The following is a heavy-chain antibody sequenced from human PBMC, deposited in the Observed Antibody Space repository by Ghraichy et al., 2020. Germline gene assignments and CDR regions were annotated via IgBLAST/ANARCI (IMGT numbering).Heavy chain of an antibody. Sequence: SQTLSLTCGVSGYSINSGYYWGWIRQSPGKGLEWIGNMFHIGSTYYNPSLKSRVTISIDTSKNQFSLKLTSVTAADTAVYYCVRQQSDYYDRRGHSDYWGQGTLVTVSS. D-gene: IGHD3-22*01. CDR3: VRQQSDYYDRRGHSDY. J-gene: IGHJ4*02. CDR2: MFHIGST. V-gene: IGHV4-38-2*01. CDR1: GYSINSGYY.